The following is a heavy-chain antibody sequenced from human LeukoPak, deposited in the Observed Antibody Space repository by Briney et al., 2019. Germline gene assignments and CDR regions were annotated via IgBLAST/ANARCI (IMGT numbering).Heavy chain of an antibody. CDR3: TRVPGYSYGLDY. V-gene: IGHV3-49*04. J-gene: IGHJ4*02. D-gene: IGHD5-18*01. CDR2: IRSNAYGGTT. Sequence: PGGSLRLSCTASGFTFGDYAMSWVRQAPGKGLEWVGFIRSNAYGGTTEYAASVKGRFTISRDDSKSIAYLQMNSLKTEDTAVYYCTRVPGYSYGLDYWGQGTLVTVSS. CDR1: GFTFGDYA.